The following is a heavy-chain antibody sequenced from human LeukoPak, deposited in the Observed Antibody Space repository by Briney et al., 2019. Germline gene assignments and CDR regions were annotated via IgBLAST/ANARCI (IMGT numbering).Heavy chain of an antibody. Sequence: GGSLRLSCAASGFTFSSYAMSWVRQAPGKGLECVSGISGSGDNTYYADSVKGRFTISRDNSKNTLYVQVNSLGTEDTAAYYCAKGSYYDSSGSFYFDYWGQGTLVTVSS. V-gene: IGHV3-23*01. CDR2: ISGSGDNT. J-gene: IGHJ4*02. CDR1: GFTFSSYA. D-gene: IGHD3-22*01. CDR3: AKGSYYDSSGSFYFDY.